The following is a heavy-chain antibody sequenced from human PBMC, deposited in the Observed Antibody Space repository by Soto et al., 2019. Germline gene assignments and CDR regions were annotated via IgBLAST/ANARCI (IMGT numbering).Heavy chain of an antibody. CDR3: VRDPGYCSSSTCYGNYFDY. J-gene: IGHJ4*02. Sequence: GGSLRLSCAASGFTFSDYRMVWVRQAPGKGLEWVSTISSGGAYIYYADSVRGRFTISRDNAKNSLHLQMDTLSAEDTAIYYCVRDPGYCSSSTCYGNYFDYWGQGTLVTVSS. D-gene: IGHD2-2*01. V-gene: IGHV3-21*01. CDR2: ISSGGAYI. CDR1: GFTFSDYR.